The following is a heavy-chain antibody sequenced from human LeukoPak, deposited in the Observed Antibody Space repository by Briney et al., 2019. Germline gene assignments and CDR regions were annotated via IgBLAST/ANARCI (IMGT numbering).Heavy chain of an antibody. V-gene: IGHV3-48*03. CDR3: ARADDYLSYFDY. CDR1: GFTFSSYE. D-gene: IGHD4-11*01. J-gene: IGHJ4*02. Sequence: PGGSLRLSCAASGFTFSSYEMNWVRQAPGNGLEWVSYISSSGSTIYYADSVKGRFTISRDNAKNSLYLQMNSLRAEDTAVYYCARADDYLSYFDYWGQGTLVTVSS. CDR2: ISSSGSTI.